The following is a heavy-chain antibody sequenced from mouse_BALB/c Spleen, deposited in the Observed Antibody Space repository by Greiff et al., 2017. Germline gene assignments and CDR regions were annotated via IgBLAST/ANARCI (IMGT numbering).Heavy chain of an antibody. Sequence: EVNLVESGGDLVKPGGSLKLSCAASGFTFSSYGMSWVRQTPDKRLEWVATISSGGSYTYYPDSVKGRFTISRDNAKNTLYLQMSSLKSEDTAMYYCARIYYYGSSSWFAYWGQGTLVTVSA. CDR1: GFTFSSYG. CDR2: ISSGGSYT. D-gene: IGHD1-1*01. J-gene: IGHJ3*01. CDR3: ARIYYYGSSSWFAY. V-gene: IGHV5-6*01.